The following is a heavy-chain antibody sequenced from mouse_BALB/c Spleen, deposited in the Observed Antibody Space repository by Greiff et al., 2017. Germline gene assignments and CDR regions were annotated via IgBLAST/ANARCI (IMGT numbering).Heavy chain of an antibody. CDR3: TRKRAYYDYDDYAMDD. J-gene: IGHJ4*01. V-gene: IGHV1-5*01. D-gene: IGHD2-4*01. CDR1: GYSFTSYW. CDR2: IYPGNSDT. Sequence: EVQLQQSGTVLARPGASVKMSCKASGYSFTSYWMHWVKQRPGQGLEWIGAIYPGNSDTSYNQKFKGKAKLTAVTSASTAYMELSSLTNEDSAVYYSTRKRAYYDYDDYAMDDWGQGTAVTVSS.